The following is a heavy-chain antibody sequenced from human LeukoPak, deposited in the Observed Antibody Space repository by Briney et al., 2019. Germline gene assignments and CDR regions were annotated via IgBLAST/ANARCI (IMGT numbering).Heavy chain of an antibody. D-gene: IGHD3-22*01. CDR1: GYTFTGYY. J-gene: IGHJ5*02. V-gene: IGHV1-2*02. CDR2: INPNSGGT. Sequence: GASVKVSCKASGYTFTGYYTHWVRQAPGQGLEWMGWINPNSGGTNYAQKFQGRVTMTRDTSISTAYMELSRLRSDDTAVYYCARDPSYYYDSSGLLYNWFDPWGQGTLVTVSS. CDR3: ARDPSYYYDSSGLLYNWFDP.